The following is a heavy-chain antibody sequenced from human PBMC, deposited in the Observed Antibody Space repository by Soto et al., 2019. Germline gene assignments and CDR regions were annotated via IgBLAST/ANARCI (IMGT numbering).Heavy chain of an antibody. CDR2: ISFDGSNK. J-gene: IGHJ4*02. CDR1: GGTCITYA. D-gene: IGHD3-22*01. CDR3: ARDRSMIVVVPGY. Sequence: VGSLRHSCAASGGTCITYAMRWVRQAPGKGLEWVALISFDGSNKYYADSVKGRFTISRDNSKNTVYLQMNSLRPEDTAVYYCARDRSMIVVVPGYWGQGTLVTVSS. V-gene: IGHV3-30*14.